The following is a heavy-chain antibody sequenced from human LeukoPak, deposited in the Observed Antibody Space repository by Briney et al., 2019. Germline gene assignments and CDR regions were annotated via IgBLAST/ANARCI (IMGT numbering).Heavy chain of an antibody. D-gene: IGHD3-3*01. CDR3: AGDPIFGVVIILGY. J-gene: IGHJ4*02. CDR2: IYTSGST. Sequence: SETLSLTCAVYGGSFSSYYWSWIRQPAGKGLEWIGRIYTSGSTNYNPSLKSRVTMSVDTSKNQFSLKLSSVTAADTAVYYCAGDPIFGVVIILGYWGQGTLVTVSS. CDR1: GGSFSSYY. V-gene: IGHV4-59*10.